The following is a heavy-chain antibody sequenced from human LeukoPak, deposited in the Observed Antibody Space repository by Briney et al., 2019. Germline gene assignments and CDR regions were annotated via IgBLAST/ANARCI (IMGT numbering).Heavy chain of an antibody. J-gene: IGHJ3*02. CDR3: ARHRHYDYMWDAFDI. V-gene: IGHV5-51*01. CDR2: IYPGDSDT. Sequence: GESLKISCKGSGYSFTSYWIGWVRQMPGKGLEWMGIIYPGDSDTRYSPSFQGQVTISADKSISTAYLQWSSLKASDTAMYYCARHRHYDYMWDAFDIWGQGTMVTVSS. D-gene: IGHD3-3*01. CDR1: GYSFTSYW.